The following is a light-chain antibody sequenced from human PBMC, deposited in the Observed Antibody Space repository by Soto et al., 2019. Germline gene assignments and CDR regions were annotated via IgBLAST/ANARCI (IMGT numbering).Light chain of an antibody. CDR1: QSVRSY. CDR2: DAT. CDR3: QHGSYLPWR. V-gene: IGKV3-11*01. Sequence: EIVLTQSPATLSLSPGERATLSCRASQSVRSYLAWYQQKPGQAPRLLIYDATNRATGIPGRFSGSGSGTEFTLTIGSPEPEDFAVYYCQHGSYLPWRFGQAAKVEIK. J-gene: IGKJ1*01.